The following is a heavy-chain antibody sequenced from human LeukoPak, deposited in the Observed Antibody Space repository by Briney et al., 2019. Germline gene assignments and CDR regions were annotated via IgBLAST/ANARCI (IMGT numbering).Heavy chain of an antibody. J-gene: IGHJ6*02. V-gene: IGHV3-9*01. CDR1: GFTFDDYA. CDR3: ARDWGIAVAGTPFLYHYGMDV. Sequence: GGSLRLSCAASGFTFDDYAMHWVRQAPGKGLEWVSGISWNSGSIGYADSVKGRFTISRDNAKNSLYLQMNSLRAEDTAVYYCARDWGIAVAGTPFLYHYGMDVWGQGTTVTVSS. D-gene: IGHD6-19*01. CDR2: ISWNSGSI.